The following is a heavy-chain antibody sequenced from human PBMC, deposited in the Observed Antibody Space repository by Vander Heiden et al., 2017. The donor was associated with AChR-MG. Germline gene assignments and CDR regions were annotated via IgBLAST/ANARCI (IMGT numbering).Heavy chain of an antibody. Sequence: EVQLVESGGGLVQPGRSLRPSCAASAFTFDDYAMHGVRQAPGKGLEWVSGISWNSGSIGYADSVKGRFTISRDNAKNSLYLQMNSLRAEDTALYYCARDSGYDFEEGSGYAAFDIWGQGTMVTVSS. V-gene: IGHV3-9*01. J-gene: IGHJ3*02. CDR2: ISWNSGSI. CDR3: ARDSGYDFEEGSGYAAFDI. D-gene: IGHD5-12*01. CDR1: AFTFDDYA.